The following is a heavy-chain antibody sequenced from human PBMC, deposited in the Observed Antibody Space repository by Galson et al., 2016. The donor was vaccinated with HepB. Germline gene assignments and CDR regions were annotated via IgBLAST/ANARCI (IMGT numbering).Heavy chain of an antibody. CDR3: ARIWVRDGLDY. CDR1: GYTFTNYY. Sequence: SVKVSCKASGYTFTNYYIHWVRQAPGQGLEWMGIINHSGGSTNYAQKFQGRVTMTRDKSTNTAYMELNSLRLEDTAVYYCARIWVRDGLDYWGQGTLVTVSS. J-gene: IGHJ4*02. V-gene: IGHV1-46*01. CDR2: INHSGGST. D-gene: IGHD3-10*01.